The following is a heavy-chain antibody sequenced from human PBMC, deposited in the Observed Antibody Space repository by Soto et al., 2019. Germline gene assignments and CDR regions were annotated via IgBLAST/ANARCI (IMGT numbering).Heavy chain of an antibody. D-gene: IGHD6-25*01. CDR1: GFTFITDD. CDR3: ARRKERSGPYYLDL. Sequence: GASGKDSCKGSGFTFITDDFSWVRQAAGQGLEWMGWMNPNNGNAGFAQKFRGRINMTRNTSISTAYLELSSLRSDDSAVYFCARRKERSGPYYLDLWGQGTQVTVSS. CDR2: MNPNNGNA. J-gene: IGHJ4*02. V-gene: IGHV1-8*01.